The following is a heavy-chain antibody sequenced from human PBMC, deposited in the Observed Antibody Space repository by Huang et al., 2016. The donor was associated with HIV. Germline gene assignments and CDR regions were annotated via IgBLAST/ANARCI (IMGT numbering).Heavy chain of an antibody. J-gene: IGHJ3*02. Sequence: EVQLMESGGGLVQPGGSLRLFCAASGFTFITYNKNWVRRAPGKGLGCVAYISMSSVSIYYADSVKDRVTIYRDTAKNSPYLQMNSLRAEDTAVYYCARFWPYYYGSGSYLDAFDIWGQGTMVTVSS. CDR3: ARFWPYYYGSGSYLDAFDI. D-gene: IGHD3-10*01. V-gene: IGHV3-48*01. CDR1: GFTFITYN. CDR2: ISMSSVSI.